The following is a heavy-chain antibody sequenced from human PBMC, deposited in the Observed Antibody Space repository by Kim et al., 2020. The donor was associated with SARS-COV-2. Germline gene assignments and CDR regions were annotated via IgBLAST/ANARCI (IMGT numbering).Heavy chain of an antibody. CDR3: GAFVCSGGSCYSGA. D-gene: IGHD2-15*01. CDR1: GFTFSNAW. J-gene: IGHJ4*02. CDR2: IKSKTDGGTT. Sequence: GGSLRLSCAASGFTFSNAWMSWVRQAPGKGLEWVGRIKSKTDGGTTDYAAPVKGRFTISRDDSKNTLYLQMNSLKTEDTAVYYCGAFVCSGGSCYSGAGGQGTLVTVSS. V-gene: IGHV3-15*01.